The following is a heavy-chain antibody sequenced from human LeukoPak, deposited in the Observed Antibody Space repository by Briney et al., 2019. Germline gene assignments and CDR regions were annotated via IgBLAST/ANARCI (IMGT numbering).Heavy chain of an antibody. V-gene: IGHV4-39*07. Sequence: SETLSLTCTVSGGSISSSSYYWGWIRQPPGKGLEWIGSIYYSGSTYYNPSLKSRVTISVDTSKNQFSLKLSSVTAADTAVYYCARGPRWFGELPPSPDYWGQGTLVTVSS. D-gene: IGHD3-10*01. CDR3: ARGPRWFGELPPSPDY. J-gene: IGHJ4*02. CDR1: GGSISSSSYY. CDR2: IYYSGST.